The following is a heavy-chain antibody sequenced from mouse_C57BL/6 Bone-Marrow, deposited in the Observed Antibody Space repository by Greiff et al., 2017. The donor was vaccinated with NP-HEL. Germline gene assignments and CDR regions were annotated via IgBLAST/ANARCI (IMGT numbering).Heavy chain of an antibody. CDR2: INPSSGYT. J-gene: IGHJ3*01. D-gene: IGHD1-1*01. CDR1: GYTFTSYT. CDR3: ARKENFYYGSSLAY. V-gene: IGHV1-4*01. Sequence: QVQLQQSGAELARPGASVKMSCKASGYTFTSYTMHWVKQRPGQGLEWIGYINPSSGYTKYKQKFTDKATLTADKSSSTAYMQLSSLTSEDSAVYYCARKENFYYGSSLAYWGQGTLVTVSA.